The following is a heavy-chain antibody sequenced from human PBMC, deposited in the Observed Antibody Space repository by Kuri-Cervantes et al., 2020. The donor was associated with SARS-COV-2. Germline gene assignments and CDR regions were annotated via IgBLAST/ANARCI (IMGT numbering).Heavy chain of an antibody. V-gene: IGHV3-48*03. Sequence: GGFPKISFSAPGFTFSSYEMHWVRQAPGKGLEWVSYISSSGSAIYYADSVKGRFTISRDNAKNSLYLQMNSLRDEDTAVYYCARESRDAYNLGSFDLWGRGTLVTVSS. J-gene: IGHJ2*01. D-gene: IGHD5-24*01. CDR1: GFTFSSYE. CDR3: ARESRDAYNLGSFDL. CDR2: ISSSGSAI.